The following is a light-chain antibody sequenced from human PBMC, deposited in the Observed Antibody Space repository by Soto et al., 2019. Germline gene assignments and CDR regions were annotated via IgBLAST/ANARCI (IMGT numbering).Light chain of an antibody. CDR2: VAS. V-gene: IGKV3-15*01. CDR1: QSVSSN. J-gene: IGKJ4*01. CDR3: QQYNVWPLT. Sequence: EIVMTQSPATLSVSPGERATLSCRASQSVSSNLAWYQQKPGQTPKLLIYVASTRATGIPARFSGSGSGTEFTLTISSLQSEDCAVYYCQQYNVWPLTFGGGTKVEF.